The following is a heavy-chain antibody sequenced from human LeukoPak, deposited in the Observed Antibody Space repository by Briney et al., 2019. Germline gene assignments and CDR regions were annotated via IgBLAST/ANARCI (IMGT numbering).Heavy chain of an antibody. CDR3: AKDVSAWSPYFDY. CDR2: ISASGGST. D-gene: IGHD2-8*02. Sequence: GGSLRLSCAASGFTFNSYAINWVRQAPGKGLEWVSGISASGGSTYYADSVKGRFTISRDNSKNTLYLQMNSLRAEDTAVYYCAKDVSAWSPYFDYWGQGTLVTVSS. J-gene: IGHJ4*02. CDR1: GFTFNSYA. V-gene: IGHV3-23*01.